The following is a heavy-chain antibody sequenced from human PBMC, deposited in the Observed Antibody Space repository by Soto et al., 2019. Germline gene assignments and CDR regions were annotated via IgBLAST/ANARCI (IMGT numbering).Heavy chain of an antibody. Sequence: SETLSLTCTVSGGSVSSGSYYWSWIRQPPGKGLEWIGYIYYSGSTNYNPSLKSRVTISVDTSKNQFSLKLSSVTAAATAVYYCARGKYYDFWSGHTVVDYWGQGTLVTVSS. V-gene: IGHV4-61*01. D-gene: IGHD3-3*01. CDR2: IYYSGST. CDR1: GGSVSSGSYY. CDR3: ARGKYYDFWSGHTVVDY. J-gene: IGHJ4*02.